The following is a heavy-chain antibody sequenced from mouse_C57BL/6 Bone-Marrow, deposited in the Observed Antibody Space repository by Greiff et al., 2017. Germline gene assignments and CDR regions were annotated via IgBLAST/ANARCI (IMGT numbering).Heavy chain of an antibody. Sequence: QVQLQQPGAELVKPGASVKVSCKASGYTFTSYWMHWMKQRPGQGLEWIGRIHPSDSDTNYNQKFKGKATLTVDKSSSTAYLQPSSLTSEDSAVYYCAIWAPFYYGSSQYYFDDWGQGTTLTVSA. V-gene: IGHV1-74*01. D-gene: IGHD1-1*01. CDR1: GYTFTSYW. CDR3: AIWAPFYYGSSQYYFDD. CDR2: IHPSDSDT. J-gene: IGHJ2*01.